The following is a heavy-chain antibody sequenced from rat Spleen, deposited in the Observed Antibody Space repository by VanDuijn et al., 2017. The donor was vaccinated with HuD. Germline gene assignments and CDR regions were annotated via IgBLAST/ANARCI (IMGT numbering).Heavy chain of an antibody. J-gene: IGHJ4*01. V-gene: IGHV2-30*01. CDR2: IWTGGST. Sequence: QVQLKESGPGLVQPSQTLSLTCTVSGFSLTSYNVHWVRQPTGKGLEWMGVIWTGGSTDYNSALKSRLSISRDTSKSQVFLKMNSLQTEDIATYYCARGTTGGVMDAWGQGASVTVSS. D-gene: IGHD1-10*01. CDR3: ARGTTGGVMDA. CDR1: GFSLTSYN.